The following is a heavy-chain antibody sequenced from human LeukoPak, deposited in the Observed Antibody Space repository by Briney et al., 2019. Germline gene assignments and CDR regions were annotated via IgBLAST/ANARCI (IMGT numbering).Heavy chain of an antibody. CDR3: AKLHPDIVVVPAAMIDY. V-gene: IGHV3-23*01. Sequence: GGSLRLSCAASGFTFSDNGMSWVRQAPGKGLEWVSAISGSGGSTYYADSVKGRFTISRDNFKNTLYLQMNSLRAEDTAVYYCAKLHPDIVVVPAAMIDYWGQGTLVTVSS. CDR2: ISGSGGST. CDR1: GFTFSDNG. D-gene: IGHD2-2*01. J-gene: IGHJ4*02.